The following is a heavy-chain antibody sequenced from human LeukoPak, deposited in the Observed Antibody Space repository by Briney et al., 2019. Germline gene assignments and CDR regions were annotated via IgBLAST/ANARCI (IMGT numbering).Heavy chain of an antibody. V-gene: IGHV1-18*04. J-gene: IGHJ4*02. CDR1: GYTFTGYY. D-gene: IGHD3-10*01. Sequence: ASVKVSCKASGYTFTGYYMHWVRQAPGQGLEWMGWISAYNGNTNYAQKLQGRVTMTTDTSTSTAYMELRSLRSDDTAVYYCARGSLMVRVRSFDYWGQGTLVTVSS. CDR3: ARGSLMVRVRSFDY. CDR2: ISAYNGNT.